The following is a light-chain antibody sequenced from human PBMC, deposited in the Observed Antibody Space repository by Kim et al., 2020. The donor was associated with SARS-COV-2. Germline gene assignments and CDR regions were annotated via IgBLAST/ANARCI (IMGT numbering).Light chain of an antibody. V-gene: IGKV1-9*01. J-gene: IGKJ5*01. CDR1: QGINNY. CDR2: GVS. Sequence: IQLTQSPSSLSASVGDRVTITCRASQGINNYLAWYQQKPGEAPKLLIYGVSTLQSGVPSRFSGSGSGTDFTLTISSLQPEDFATYYCQQLLNYPVNFGQGTRLEIK. CDR3: QQLLNYPVN.